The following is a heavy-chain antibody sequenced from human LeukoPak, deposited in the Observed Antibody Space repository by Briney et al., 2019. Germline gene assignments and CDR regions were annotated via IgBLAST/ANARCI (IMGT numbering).Heavy chain of an antibody. CDR2: ISYDGSNE. V-gene: IGHV3-30-3*01. Sequence: PGGSLRLSCAASGFTFRTYAMHWVRQAPGKGLEWVAVISYDGSNEHYADDSVKGRSTISRDNSKNTLYLQMNSLRAEDTAVYYCARDLKTDGYNYGYFDYWGQGTLVTVSS. CDR3: ARDLKTDGYNYGYFDY. J-gene: IGHJ4*02. D-gene: IGHD5-24*01. CDR1: GFTFRTYA.